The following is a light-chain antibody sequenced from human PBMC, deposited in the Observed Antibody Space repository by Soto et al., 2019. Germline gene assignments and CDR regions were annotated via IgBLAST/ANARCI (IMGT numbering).Light chain of an antibody. CDR1: NIGSKS. CDR2: YDS. CDR3: QVWDSSSDHVV. J-gene: IGLJ2*01. V-gene: IGLV3-21*04. Sequence: SYELTQPPSVSVAPGKTATISCGRNNIGSKSVHWYQQKPGQAPVLVIYYDSDRPSGIPERFSGSNSGNTATLTISRVEAGDEADYYCQVWDSSSDHVVFGGGTQLTVL.